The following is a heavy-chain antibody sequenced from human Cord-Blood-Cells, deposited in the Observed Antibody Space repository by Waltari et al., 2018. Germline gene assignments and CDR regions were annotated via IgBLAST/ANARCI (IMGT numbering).Heavy chain of an antibody. Sequence: EVQLVESGGGLVQPGGSLRLSCAASGFTFSSYWMHWVRQAPGKGLVWVSRINSDGSSTSYADSVKGRFTISRYNAKNTLYLQMNSLRAEDTAVYYCARESLDIAARDAFDIWGQGTMVTVSS. V-gene: IGHV3-74*01. CDR2: INSDGSST. CDR3: ARESLDIAARDAFDI. CDR1: GFTFSSYW. J-gene: IGHJ3*02. D-gene: IGHD6-6*01.